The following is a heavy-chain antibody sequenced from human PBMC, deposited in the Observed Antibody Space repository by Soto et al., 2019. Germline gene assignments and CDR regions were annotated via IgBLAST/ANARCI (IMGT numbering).Heavy chain of an antibody. D-gene: IGHD3-10*01. Sequence: LSETLSLTCAVSGGSISSTYWWTLVRQTPGKGLEWIAEIYHSGVTNYNPSLKSRVTISVDKSKNQFSLKVSSVTAADTAVYYCAKIWFGGNYYGMDVWGQGTTVTVSS. CDR3: AKIWFGGNYYGMDV. CDR2: IYHSGVT. V-gene: IGHV4-4*02. J-gene: IGHJ6*02. CDR1: GGSISSTYW.